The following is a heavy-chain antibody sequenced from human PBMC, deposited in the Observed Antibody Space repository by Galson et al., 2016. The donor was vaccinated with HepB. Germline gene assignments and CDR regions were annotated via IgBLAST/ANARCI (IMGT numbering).Heavy chain of an antibody. CDR2: ISAYNGDT. J-gene: IGHJ4*02. V-gene: IGHV1-18*04. Sequence: SVKVSCKASGYNFDNYGISWLRQAPGQGLEWIGWISAYNGDTKLTQKFQGRVAMTTDTSTRTGYLELKSLTEDDTAIYFCAKDEKQYLHGPFDYWGQGTLVTVSS. CDR1: GYNFDNYG. D-gene: IGHD4-11*01. CDR3: AKDEKQYLHGPFDY.